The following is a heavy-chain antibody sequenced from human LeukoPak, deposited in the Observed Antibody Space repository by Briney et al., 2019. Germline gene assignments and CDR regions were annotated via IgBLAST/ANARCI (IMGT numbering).Heavy chain of an antibody. Sequence: GRSMRLACPAYGFTFDDYAMHWDRQAPGKGLEWVSGIGWNSGSIGYADSVKGRFTISRDNAKNALYLQMNSLRAEDTALYYCAKGLYYGSGSHDAFDIWGQGTMVTVSS. J-gene: IGHJ3*02. V-gene: IGHV3-9*01. CDR3: AKGLYYGSGSHDAFDI. CDR2: IGWNSGSI. D-gene: IGHD3-10*01. CDR1: GFTFDDYA.